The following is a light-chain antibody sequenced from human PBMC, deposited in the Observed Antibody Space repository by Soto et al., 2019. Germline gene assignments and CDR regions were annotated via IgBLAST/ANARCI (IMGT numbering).Light chain of an antibody. CDR2: GAS. Sequence: EIVLTQSPGTLSLSPGERATLSCRASQSVSSSYLAWYQQKPGQAPRLPIYGASSRATGIPDRFSGSGSGTDFTLTISRLEPEDFAVYYCQQYGSSPAMYTFGQGTKLEIK. CDR3: QQYGSSPAMYT. V-gene: IGKV3-20*01. J-gene: IGKJ2*01. CDR1: QSVSSSY.